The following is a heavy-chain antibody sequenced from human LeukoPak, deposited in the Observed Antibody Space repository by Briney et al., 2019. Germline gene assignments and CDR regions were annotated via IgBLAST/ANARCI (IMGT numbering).Heavy chain of an antibody. V-gene: IGHV4-61*02. D-gene: IGHD3-22*01. CDR2: IYTSGST. J-gene: IGHJ4*02. Sequence: EPSQTLSLTCTVSGGSISSGSYYWSWIRQPAGKGLEWIGRIYTSGSTNHNPSLKSRVTISVDTSKNQFSLKLSSVTAADTAVYYCARDRYYYDSSGYLTYYFDYWGQGTLVTVSS. CDR3: ARDRYYYDSSGYLTYYFDY. CDR1: GGSISSGSYY.